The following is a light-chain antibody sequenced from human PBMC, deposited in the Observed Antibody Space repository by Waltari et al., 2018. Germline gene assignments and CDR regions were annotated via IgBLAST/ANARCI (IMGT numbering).Light chain of an antibody. CDR2: WAS. J-gene: IGKJ2*01. V-gene: IGKV4-1*01. CDR3: QQYYSSPYT. CDR1: QTVLYKSSDKNY. Sequence: DIVMTQSPESLAVSLGERATINCRSSQTVLYKSSDKNYLAWYQHRPGQPPRLLIYWASTRESGVPDRFSGSGSGTDFTLTISSLQAEDVAVYSCQQYYSSPYTFGQGTKLEI.